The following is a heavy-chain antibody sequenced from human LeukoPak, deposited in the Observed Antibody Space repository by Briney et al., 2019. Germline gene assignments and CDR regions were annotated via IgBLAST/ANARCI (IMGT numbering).Heavy chain of an antibody. Sequence: PSETLSLTCNVSGGSISHYYWSWIRQPPEKGLEWIGYIYYSGSTNYNPSLRSRVTISVDTSKNQFSLKLSSVTAADTAVYYCARQTSGGYFDYWGQGTLVTVSS. CDR2: IYYSGST. J-gene: IGHJ4*02. D-gene: IGHD2-15*01. CDR3: ARQTSGGYFDY. V-gene: IGHV4-59*08. CDR1: GGSISHYY.